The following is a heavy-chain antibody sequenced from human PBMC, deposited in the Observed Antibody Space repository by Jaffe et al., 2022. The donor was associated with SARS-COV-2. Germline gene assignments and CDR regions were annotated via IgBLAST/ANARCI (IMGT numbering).Heavy chain of an antibody. CDR3: ARGGTNFDY. CDR1: GASIRSYY. J-gene: IGHJ4*02. D-gene: IGHD1-7*01. V-gene: IGHV4-59*01. Sequence: QVQLQESGPGLVKPSETLSLTCSVSGASIRSYYWSWIRQPPGKGLEWIGYIYYSGSTNNNPSLKSRVTISVDTSKNHFSLKLSSVTAADTAVYYCARGGTNFDYWGQGTLVTVSS. CDR2: IYYSGST.